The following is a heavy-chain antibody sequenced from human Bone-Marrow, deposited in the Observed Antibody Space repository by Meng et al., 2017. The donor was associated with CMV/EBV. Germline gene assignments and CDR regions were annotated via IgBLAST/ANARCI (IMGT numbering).Heavy chain of an antibody. V-gene: IGHV3-21*01. CDR3: RVMVRGVPPPFCYD. D-gene: IGHD3-10*01. CDR2: ISSSSSYI. Sequence: GGSLRLSCAASGFTFSSYSMNWVRQAPGKGLEWVSSISSSSSYIYYADSVKGRFTISRDNSKNKLYLQMNSLRAEDTAVYYCRVMVRGVPPPFCYDWGQGTRVTVSS. CDR1: GFTFSSYS. J-gene: IGHJ4*02.